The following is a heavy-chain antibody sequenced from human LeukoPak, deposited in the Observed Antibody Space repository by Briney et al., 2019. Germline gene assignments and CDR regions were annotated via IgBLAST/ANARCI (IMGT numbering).Heavy chain of an antibody. CDR1: GGSFSGYY. D-gene: IGHD5-18*01. CDR2: INHSGST. CDR3: ARSKARGYSYGSNGMDV. V-gene: IGHV4-34*01. Sequence: SETLSLTCAVYGGSFSGYYWSWIRQPPGKGLEWIGEINHSGSTNYNPSLKSRVTISVDTSKNQFSLKLSSVTAADTAVYYCARSKARGYSYGSNGMDVWGQGTTVTVSS. J-gene: IGHJ6*02.